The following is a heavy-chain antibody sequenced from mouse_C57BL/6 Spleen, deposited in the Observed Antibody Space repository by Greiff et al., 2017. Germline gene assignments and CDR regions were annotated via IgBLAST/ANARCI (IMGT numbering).Heavy chain of an antibody. J-gene: IGHJ4*01. CDR3: TRGPYDGYRYYYAMDY. V-gene: IGHV1-15*01. D-gene: IGHD2-3*01. Sequence: QVQLKQSGAELVRPGASVTLSCKASGYTFTDYEMHWVKQTPVHGLEWIGAIDPETGGTAYNQKFKGKAILTADKSSSTAYMELRSLTSEDSAVYYCTRGPYDGYRYYYAMDYWGQGTSVTVSS. CDR2: IDPETGGT. CDR1: GYTFTDYE.